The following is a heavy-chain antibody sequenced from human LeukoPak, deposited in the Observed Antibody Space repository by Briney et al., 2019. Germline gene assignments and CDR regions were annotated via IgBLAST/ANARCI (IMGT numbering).Heavy chain of an antibody. V-gene: IGHV4-34*01. CDR3: ASRPVVAAVNWFDP. J-gene: IGHJ5*02. Sequence: SETLSLTCAVYGGSFSGYYWSWIRQPPGKGLEWIGEINHSGSTNYNPSLKSRVTISVDTSKNQFSLKLSSVTAADTAVYYCASRPVVAAVNWFDPWGQGTLVTVSS. CDR1: GGSFSGYY. D-gene: IGHD2-15*01. CDR2: INHSGST.